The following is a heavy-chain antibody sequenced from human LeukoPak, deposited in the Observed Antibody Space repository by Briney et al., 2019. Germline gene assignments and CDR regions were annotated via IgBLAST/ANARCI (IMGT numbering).Heavy chain of an antibody. CDR2: IYYSGST. V-gene: IGHV4-59*01. Sequence: SETLSLTCTVSGGSISSYYWSWIRQPPGKGLEWIGYIYYSGSTNYNPSLKSRVTISVDTSKNQFSLKLSSVTAADTAVYYCARSKGPASMAFDIWGQGTMVTVSS. CDR1: GGSISSYY. CDR3: ARSKGPASMAFDI. J-gene: IGHJ3*02. D-gene: IGHD2/OR15-2a*01.